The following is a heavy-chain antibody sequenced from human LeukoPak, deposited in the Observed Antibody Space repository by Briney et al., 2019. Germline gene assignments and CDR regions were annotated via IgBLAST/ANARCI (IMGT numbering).Heavy chain of an antibody. Sequence: PGGSLRLSCAASGFTFSSYGMHWVRQAPGKGLEWVGVISFDGSNRYYADSVKGRFTISRDNSKTTVFLQMNSLRAEDTAVYYCAKALKTWGYCGGDCSNVHTFDFWGQGTMVTVSS. CDR2: ISFDGSNR. J-gene: IGHJ3*01. CDR1: GFTFSSYG. D-gene: IGHD2-21*02. V-gene: IGHV3-30*18. CDR3: AKALKTWGYCGGDCSNVHTFDF.